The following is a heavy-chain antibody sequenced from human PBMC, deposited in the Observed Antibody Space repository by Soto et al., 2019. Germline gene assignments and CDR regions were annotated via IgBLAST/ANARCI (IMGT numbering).Heavy chain of an antibody. CDR3: ARSPYYDTLTGYCCRCFDP. Sequence: GASVKVSCKASGGTFSSYAISWVRQAPGQGLEWMGGIIPIFGTANYAQKFQGRVTITADESTSTAYMELSSLRSEDTAVYYCARSPYYDTLTGYCCRCFDPWGQGTLVTGFS. CDR2: IIPIFGTA. D-gene: IGHD3-9*01. CDR1: GGTFSSYA. J-gene: IGHJ5*02. V-gene: IGHV1-69*13.